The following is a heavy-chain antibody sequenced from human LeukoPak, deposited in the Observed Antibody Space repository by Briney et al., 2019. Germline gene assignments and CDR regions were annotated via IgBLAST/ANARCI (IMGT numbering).Heavy chain of an antibody. V-gene: IGHV4-34*01. Sequence: PSETLSLTCAVYGGSFSGYYWSWIRQPPGKGLEWIGEINDSGSTNYNPSLKSRVTISVDTSKNQFSLKLSSVTAADTAVYYCARGPHFGQCFDYWGQGTLVTVSS. D-gene: IGHD3-10*01. CDR3: ARGPHFGQCFDY. J-gene: IGHJ4*02. CDR1: GGSFSGYY. CDR2: INDSGST.